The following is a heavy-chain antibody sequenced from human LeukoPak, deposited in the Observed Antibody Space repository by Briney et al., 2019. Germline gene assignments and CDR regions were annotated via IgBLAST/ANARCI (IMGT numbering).Heavy chain of an antibody. CDR2: INPSGGGT. J-gene: IGHJ4*02. Sequence: ASVEVSCTASGYTFSSYYVHWVRQAPGQGLEWMGIINPSGGGTTYAQKFQGRVTMTSDASTSTVYMDLSSLRSEDTAVYYCVRETDIAAAANYFDYWGQGTLVTVSS. D-gene: IGHD6-13*01. CDR1: GYTFSSYY. V-gene: IGHV1-46*01. CDR3: VRETDIAAAANYFDY.